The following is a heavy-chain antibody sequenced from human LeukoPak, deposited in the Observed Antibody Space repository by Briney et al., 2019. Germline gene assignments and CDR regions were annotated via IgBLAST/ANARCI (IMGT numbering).Heavy chain of an antibody. CDR1: GFTFTSYW. D-gene: IGHD3-22*01. V-gene: IGHV3-74*01. CDR3: ARDTYDSGGYYYGPFDY. J-gene: IGHJ4*02. Sequence: GGSLRLSCAASGFTFTSYWMHWVRQAPGKGLVWVSRINTDGSSTSYADSVKGRFTISRDNAKNTLYLQMNSLRAEDTAVYYCARDTYDSGGYYYGPFDYWGQGTLVTVSS. CDR2: INTDGSST.